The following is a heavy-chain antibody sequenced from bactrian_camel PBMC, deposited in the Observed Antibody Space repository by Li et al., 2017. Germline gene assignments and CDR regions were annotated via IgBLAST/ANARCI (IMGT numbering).Heavy chain of an antibody. J-gene: IGHJ4*01. D-gene: IGHD1*01. Sequence: VESGGGSVQAGGSLKVSCTASGVTYAENCLAWFRQVPGKEREAVARISGFGNTVYDDSSVRDRFTISKDNAKNTLDPQMNSLKPEDSGMYYCAAVYSTACSARAAWYKFWGQGTQVTVS. CDR2: ISGFGNT. CDR1: GVTYAENC. CDR3: AAVYSTACSARAAWYKF. V-gene: IGHV3S55*01.